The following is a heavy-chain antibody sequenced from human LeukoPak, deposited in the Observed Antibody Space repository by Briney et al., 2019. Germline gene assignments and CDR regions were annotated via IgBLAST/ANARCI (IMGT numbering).Heavy chain of an antibody. D-gene: IGHD2-2*02. CDR2: ISGSGGST. J-gene: IGHJ4*02. V-gene: IGHV3-23*01. CDR1: GFTFSSYA. CDR3: AKDLDIVVVPAAIWDY. Sequence: GWSLRLSCAASGFTFSSYAMSWVRQAPGKGLEWVSAISGSGGSTYYADSVKGRFTISRDNSKNTLYLQMNSLRAEDTAVYYCAKDLDIVVVPAAIWDYWGQGTLVTVSS.